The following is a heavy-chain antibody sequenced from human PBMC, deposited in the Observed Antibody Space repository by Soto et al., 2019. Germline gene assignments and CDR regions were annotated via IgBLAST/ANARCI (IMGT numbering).Heavy chain of an antibody. V-gene: IGHV5-51*01. Sequence: EVQLVQSGAEVKKPGESLKISCKGSGYSFTSYWIGWVRQMPGKGLEWMGIIYPGDSDTGYSPSFQGQVTISADKSISTAYLQWSSLKASDTAMYYCARAPRDYDFWSGHYWYFDLWGRGTLVTVSS. CDR2: IYPGDSDT. J-gene: IGHJ2*01. CDR1: GYSFTSYW. CDR3: ARAPRDYDFWSGHYWYFDL. D-gene: IGHD3-3*01.